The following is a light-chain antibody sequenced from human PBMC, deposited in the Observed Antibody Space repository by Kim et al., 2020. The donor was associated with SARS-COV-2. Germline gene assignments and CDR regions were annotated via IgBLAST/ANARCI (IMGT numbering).Light chain of an antibody. CDR2: YDS. CDR3: QVWDSSSDHPYVV. J-gene: IGLJ2*01. V-gene: IGLV3-21*04. CDR1: NIGSKS. Sequence: GKTDRITCGGNNIGSKSLHWYQQRPGQAPVLVIYYDSDRPSGIPERFSGSNSGNTATLTISRVEAGDEADYYCQVWDSSSDHPYVVFGGGTQLTVL.